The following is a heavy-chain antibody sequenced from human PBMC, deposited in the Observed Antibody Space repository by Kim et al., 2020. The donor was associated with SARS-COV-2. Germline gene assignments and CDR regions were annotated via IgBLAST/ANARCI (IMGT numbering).Heavy chain of an antibody. CDR3: AKRVSGSGLYYFDY. CDR1: GFTFSSYA. V-gene: IGHV3-23*01. Sequence: GGSLRLSCAASGFTFSSYAMTWVRQAPGKGLEWVATISASGFSRFYTDSVKGRFTISRDNSKNMVYLQMNSLRAEDTAVYYCAKRVSGSGLYYFDYWGQGNLVTVSS. CDR2: ISASGFSR. D-gene: IGHD3-10*01. J-gene: IGHJ4*02.